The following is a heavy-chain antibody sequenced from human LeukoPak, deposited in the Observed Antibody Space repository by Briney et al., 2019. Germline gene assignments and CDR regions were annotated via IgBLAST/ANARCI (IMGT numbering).Heavy chain of an antibody. Sequence: SKTLSLTCTVSGGSISSYYWSWIRQPPGKGLEWIGYIYYSGSTNYNPSLKSRVTISVDTSKNQFSLKLSSVTAADTAVYYCARVGVGYYDSSGYSRTHWFDPWGQGTLVTVSS. CDR2: IYYSGST. V-gene: IGHV4-59*01. CDR3: ARVGVGYYDSSGYSRTHWFDP. D-gene: IGHD3-22*01. CDR1: GGSISSYY. J-gene: IGHJ5*02.